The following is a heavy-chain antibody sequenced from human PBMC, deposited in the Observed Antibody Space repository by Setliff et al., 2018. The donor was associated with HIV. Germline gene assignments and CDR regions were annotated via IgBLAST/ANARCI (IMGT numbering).Heavy chain of an antibody. CDR1: GYTFSNYA. Sequence: ASVKVSCKASGYTFSNYAVNWVRQAPGQGLEWMGYINTNSGDPTYAQGFTGRFVFSLDTSVSTAYLQISSLKAEDTAMYYCARGGTHYDFWSGYRLGYVDLWGRGALVTVSS. CDR3: ARGGTHYDFWSGYRLGYVDL. J-gene: IGHJ2*01. D-gene: IGHD3-3*01. V-gene: IGHV7-4-1*02. CDR2: INTNSGDP.